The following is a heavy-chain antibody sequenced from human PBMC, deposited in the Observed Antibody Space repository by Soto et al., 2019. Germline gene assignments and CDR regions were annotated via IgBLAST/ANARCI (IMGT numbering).Heavy chain of an antibody. V-gene: IGHV2-5*02. Sequence: QITLKESGPTLVKPTQTLTLTCSFTGFSLTTSGVGVGWIRQPPGKALEWLGIIYWDDDTRYSPSQQSRLTIATNTYKNQVVLTMNNMDPVNTPTYYCAHSRAVATTEFFRHWGQGTLVTVSS. CDR3: AHSRAVATTEFFRH. J-gene: IGHJ1*01. CDR1: GFSLTTSGVG. D-gene: IGHD6-19*01. CDR2: IYWDDDT.